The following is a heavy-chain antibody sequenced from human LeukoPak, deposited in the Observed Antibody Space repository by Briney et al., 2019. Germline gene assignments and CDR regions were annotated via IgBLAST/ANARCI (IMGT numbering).Heavy chain of an antibody. V-gene: IGHV4-59*01. J-gene: IGHJ4*02. D-gene: IGHD6-19*01. CDR2: IYYSGST. Sequence: SETLSLACTVSGGSISSYYWSWIRQPPGKGLEWIGYIYYSGSTNCNPSLKSRVTISVDTSKNQFSLKLSSVTAADTAVYYCARESYSSGWIIDYWGQGTLVTVSS. CDR1: GGSISSYY. CDR3: ARESYSSGWIIDY.